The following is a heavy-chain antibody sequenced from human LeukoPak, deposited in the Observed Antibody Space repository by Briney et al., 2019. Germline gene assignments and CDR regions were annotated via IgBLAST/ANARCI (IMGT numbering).Heavy chain of an antibody. V-gene: IGHV3-49*03. J-gene: IGHJ4*02. CDR3: TRDRAYYDFWSGYYEFDY. Sequence: GGSLRLSCAVSGFTFSGFWMSWSRQAPGKGLEWVGFIRSKAYGGTTEYAASVKGRFTISRDDSKSIAYLQMNSLKTEDTAVYYCTRDRAYYDFWSGYYEFDYWGQGTLVTVSS. CDR1: GFTFSGFW. D-gene: IGHD3-3*01. CDR2: IRSKAYGGTT.